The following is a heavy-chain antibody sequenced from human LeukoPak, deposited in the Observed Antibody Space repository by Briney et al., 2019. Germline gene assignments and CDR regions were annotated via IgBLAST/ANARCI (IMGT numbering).Heavy chain of an antibody. CDR3: ARAAASDY. J-gene: IGHJ4*02. V-gene: IGHV7-4-1*02. D-gene: IGHD2-15*01. CDR2: INTNTGNP. Sequence: GYTFXSYAXXXVRQXPGQGLEWMGWINTNTGNPTYAQGFTGRFVFSLDTSVSTAYLQISSLEAEDTAVYYCARAAASDYWGQGTLVTVSS. CDR1: GYTFXSYA.